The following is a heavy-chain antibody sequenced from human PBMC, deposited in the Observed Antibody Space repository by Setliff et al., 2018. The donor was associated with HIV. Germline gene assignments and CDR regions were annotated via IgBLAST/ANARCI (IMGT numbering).Heavy chain of an antibody. CDR1: GGSFSGYY. CDR2: INHSGST. D-gene: IGHD3-16*02. V-gene: IGHV4-34*01. J-gene: IGHJ6*03. Sequence: SETLSLTCAVYGGSFSGYYWSWIRQPPGKGLEWIGEINHSGSTNYNPSLKSRVTISVDTSKNQFSLKLSSVTAADTAVYYCARYRYYYYNMDVWGKGTTVTVSS. CDR3: ARYRYYYYNMDV.